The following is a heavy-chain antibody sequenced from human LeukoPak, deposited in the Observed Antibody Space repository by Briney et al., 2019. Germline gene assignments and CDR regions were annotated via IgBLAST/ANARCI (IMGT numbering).Heavy chain of an antibody. CDR1: GFTFSDAW. CDR2: IKTKTDGGTT. Sequence: KAGGSLRLSCAASGFTFSDAWMSWVRQAPGMGLEWVGRIKTKTDGGTTDYAAPVKGRFTISRDDSKNTVYLQMNSLKTEDTAVYYCTTDSGDYWGQGTLVTVSS. CDR3: TTDSGDY. J-gene: IGHJ4*02. V-gene: IGHV3-15*01.